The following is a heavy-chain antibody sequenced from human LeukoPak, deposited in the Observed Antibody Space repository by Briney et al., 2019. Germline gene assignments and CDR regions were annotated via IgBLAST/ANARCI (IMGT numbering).Heavy chain of an antibody. J-gene: IGHJ4*02. CDR3: AAIVGATPGNYFDY. CDR1: GYTLTELS. CDR2: FDPEDGET. V-gene: IGHV1-24*01. Sequence: ASVKVSCKVSGYTLTELSVHWVRQAPGKGLEWMGGFDPEDGETIHAQKFQGRVTMTEDTSTDTAYMEPSSLRSEDTAVYYCAAIVGATPGNYFDYWGQGTLVTVSS. D-gene: IGHD1-26*01.